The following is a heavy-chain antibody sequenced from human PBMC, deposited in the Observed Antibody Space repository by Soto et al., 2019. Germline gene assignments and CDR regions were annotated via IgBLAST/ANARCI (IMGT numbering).Heavy chain of an antibody. CDR3: ASSSITICGVVRSRNGKDV. J-gene: IGHJ6*02. Sequence: SVKVSCKASGGTFSSYAVSWVRQAPGQGLEWMGGVIPIFGTANYAQKFQGRVTITADESTSTAYMELSSLRSEDTAVYYCASSSITICGVVRSRNGKDVWGQGTTVTVSS. V-gene: IGHV1-69*13. CDR2: VIPIFGTA. CDR1: GGTFSSYA. D-gene: IGHD3-3*01.